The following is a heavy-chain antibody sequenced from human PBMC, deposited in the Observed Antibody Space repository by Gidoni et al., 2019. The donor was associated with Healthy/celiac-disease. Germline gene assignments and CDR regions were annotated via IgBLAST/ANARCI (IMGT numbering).Heavy chain of an antibody. CDR3: ARDAEGYFDY. Sequence: QVQLVESGGGVVQPGRALRLYCTAAGFTFSSYGIHWVRQAPGKGLEWVAVIWYDGSNKYYADSVKGRFTISRDNSKNTLYLQMNSLRAEDTAVYYCARDAEGYFDYWGQGTLVTVSS. J-gene: IGHJ4*02. CDR2: IWYDGSNK. V-gene: IGHV3-33*01. CDR1: GFTFSSYG.